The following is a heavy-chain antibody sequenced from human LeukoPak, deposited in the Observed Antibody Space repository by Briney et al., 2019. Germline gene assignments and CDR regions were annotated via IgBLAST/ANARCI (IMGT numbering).Heavy chain of an antibody. Sequence: SETLSLTCPVSGASITGHYWSWIRQPPGKGLEWIGFIYYSGTTNYNPSLKSRVTISVDTSKNQFSLTLSSVTAADTAVYYCARHLGGGIYFDYWGQGTLVTVSS. CDR2: IYYSGTT. J-gene: IGHJ4*02. V-gene: IGHV4-59*08. CDR3: ARHLGGGIYFDY. CDR1: GASITGHY. D-gene: IGHD3-16*01.